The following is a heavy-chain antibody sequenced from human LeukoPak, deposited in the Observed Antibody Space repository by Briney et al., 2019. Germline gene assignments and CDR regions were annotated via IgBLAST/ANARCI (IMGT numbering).Heavy chain of an antibody. Sequence: GGSLRLSCAASGFTFDDYAMHWVRQAPGKGLEWVSGISWNSGSIGYADSVKGRFTISRDNAKNSLYLQMNSLRAEDMALYYCAKDVGLYYDSSGAFDYWGQGTLVTVSS. D-gene: IGHD3-22*01. CDR3: AKDVGLYYDSSGAFDY. CDR2: ISWNSGSI. V-gene: IGHV3-9*03. CDR1: GFTFDDYA. J-gene: IGHJ4*02.